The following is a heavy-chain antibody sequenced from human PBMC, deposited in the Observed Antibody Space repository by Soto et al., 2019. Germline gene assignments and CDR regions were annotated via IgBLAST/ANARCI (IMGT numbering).Heavy chain of an antibody. CDR3: ARDQSGIGYYVDWFDP. CDR1: GFMFSNHG. J-gene: IGHJ5*02. V-gene: IGHV3-33*01. D-gene: IGHD3-10*02. CDR2: IWSDGNNR. Sequence: GSLRLSCAASGFMFSNHGMHWVRQAPGKGLEWVAVIWSDGNNRYYADSVKGRFTISRDNSKNTVFMELTRLTSEDTAVYYYARDQSGIGYYVDWFDPWGQGTLVTVSS.